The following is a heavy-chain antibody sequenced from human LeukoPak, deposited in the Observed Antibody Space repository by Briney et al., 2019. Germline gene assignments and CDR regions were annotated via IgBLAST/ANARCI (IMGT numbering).Heavy chain of an antibody. CDR2: INPNSGGT. J-gene: IGHJ5*02. CDR3: FDP. Sequence: ASVKVSCKVSGYTFTDYYIHWVRQAPGQGLEWMGWINPNSGGTNYAQKFQGWVTMTRDTSINTPYMELLCERRLGAQCDNWFDPWGQGTLVTVSS. CDR1: GYTFTDYY. D-gene: IGHD5-12*01. V-gene: IGHV1-2*04.